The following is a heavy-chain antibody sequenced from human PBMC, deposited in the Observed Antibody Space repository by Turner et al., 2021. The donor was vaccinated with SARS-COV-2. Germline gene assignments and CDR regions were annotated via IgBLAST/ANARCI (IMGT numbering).Heavy chain of an antibody. Sequence: QVQLVQSGAEVKKPGSSVKVSCKASGGTFSSYAINWVRQAPGQGLGWMGRIIPSLGIANYAQKFQGRVTITADKSTSTAYMELSSLRSEDTAVYYCARAKFYYYDSSGYQYYFDYWGQGTLVTVSS. CDR3: ARAKFYYYDSSGYQYYFDY. V-gene: IGHV1-69*04. CDR2: IIPSLGIA. D-gene: IGHD3-22*01. CDR1: GGTFSSYA. J-gene: IGHJ4*02.